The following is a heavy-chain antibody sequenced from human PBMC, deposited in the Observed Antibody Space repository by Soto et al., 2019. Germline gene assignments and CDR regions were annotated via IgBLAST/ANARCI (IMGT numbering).Heavy chain of an antibody. D-gene: IGHD1-26*01. V-gene: IGHV4-4*07. CDR3: AREGASGFGMDV. CDR1: GGSISSYY. J-gene: IGHJ6*02. Sequence: SETLSLTCTVSGGSISSYYWNWVRQPAGEGLEWIGRIYTSGTTNYNPSLKSRVTMLVDTSKNQFSLKLSSVTAADTAVYYCAREGASGFGMDVWGQGTTVTVSS. CDR2: IYTSGTT.